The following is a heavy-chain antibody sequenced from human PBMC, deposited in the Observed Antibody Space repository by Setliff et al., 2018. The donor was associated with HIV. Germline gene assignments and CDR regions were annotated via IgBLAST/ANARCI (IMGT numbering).Heavy chain of an antibody. CDR1: GFMIGNYG. CDR2: ISWDSANL. D-gene: IGHD6-25*01. Sequence: GGSLRLSCAASGFMIGNYGLHWVRQTPGKGLEWVASISWDSANLGYADSVKGRFIISRDNAKASLYLQMNSLRPDDTGVYYCVKDGAAARTYHHFMQIWGNGTTVTVSS. CDR3: VKDGAAARTYHHFMQI. J-gene: IGHJ6*04. V-gene: IGHV3-9*01.